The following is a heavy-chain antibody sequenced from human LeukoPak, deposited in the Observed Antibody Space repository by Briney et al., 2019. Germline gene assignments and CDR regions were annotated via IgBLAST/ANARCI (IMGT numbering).Heavy chain of an antibody. Sequence: GGSLTLSCAASGFTFCNYAVHWVRNSPGKGLVCVSFISYDGGSNHSADSVQGRFTLSRDDYKSTLYLQMNSLRADDTAVYYCARVAYGDYDLEDYWGQGTLVTVSS. CDR2: ISYDGGSN. D-gene: IGHD4-17*01. CDR3: ARVAYGDYDLEDY. CDR1: GFTFCNYA. J-gene: IGHJ4*02. V-gene: IGHV3-30*04.